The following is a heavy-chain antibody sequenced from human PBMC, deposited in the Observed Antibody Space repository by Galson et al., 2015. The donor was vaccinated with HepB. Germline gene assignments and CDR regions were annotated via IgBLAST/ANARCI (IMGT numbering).Heavy chain of an antibody. CDR3: AKDRGGSSDY. V-gene: IGHV3-30*18. J-gene: IGHJ4*02. CDR2: ISYDGSNK. CDR1: GFTFSSYG. D-gene: IGHD1-26*01. Sequence: SLRLSCAASGFTFSSYGMHWVRQAPGKGLEWVAVISYDGSNKYYADTVKGRFTISRDNSKNTLYLQMNSPRAEDTAVYYCAKDRGGSSDYWGQGTLVTVSS.